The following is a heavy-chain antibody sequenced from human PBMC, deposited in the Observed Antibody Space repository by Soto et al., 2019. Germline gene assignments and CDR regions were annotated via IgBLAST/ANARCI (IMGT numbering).Heavy chain of an antibody. V-gene: IGHV3-23*01. D-gene: IGHD3-22*01. CDR2: ISGSGGST. J-gene: IGHJ4*02. CDR3: ANGEQGYYYVFDY. CDR1: GFTFSSYA. Sequence: GGSLRLSCAASGFTFSSYAMSWVRQAPGKGLEWVSAISGSGGSTYYADSVKGRSTISRDNSKNTLYLQMNSLRAEDTAVYYCANGEQGYYYVFDYWGQGTLVTVSS.